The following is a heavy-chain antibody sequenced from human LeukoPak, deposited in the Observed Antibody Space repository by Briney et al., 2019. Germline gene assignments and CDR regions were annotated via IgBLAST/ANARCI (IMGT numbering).Heavy chain of an antibody. Sequence: GGSLRLSCAASGFTFSSYGMHWVRQAPGKGLEWVAVISYDGSNKYCADSVKGRFTISRDNSKNTLYLQMNSLRAEGTAVYYCAKESASVVVPACFDYWGQGTLVTVSS. CDR3: AKESASVVVPACFDY. J-gene: IGHJ4*02. V-gene: IGHV3-30*18. CDR1: GFTFSSYG. D-gene: IGHD2-2*01. CDR2: ISYDGSNK.